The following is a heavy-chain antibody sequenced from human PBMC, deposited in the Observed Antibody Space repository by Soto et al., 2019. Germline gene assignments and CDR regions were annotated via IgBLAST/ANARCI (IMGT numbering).Heavy chain of an antibody. CDR2: IWYDGSNK. D-gene: IGHD5-18*01. J-gene: IGHJ4*02. CDR1: GFTFSSYG. V-gene: IGHV3-33*01. Sequence: GGSLRLSCAASGFTFSSYGMHWVRQAPGKGLEWVAVIWYDGSNKYYADSVKGRFTISRDNSKNTLYLQMNSLRAEDTAVYYCARERGYSYGEIDYWGQGTLVTVSS. CDR3: ARERGYSYGEIDY.